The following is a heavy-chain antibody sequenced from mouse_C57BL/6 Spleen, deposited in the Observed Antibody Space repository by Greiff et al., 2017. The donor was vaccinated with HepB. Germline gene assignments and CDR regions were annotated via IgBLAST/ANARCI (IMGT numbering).Heavy chain of an antibody. V-gene: IGHV1-42*01. CDR1: GYSFTGYY. CDR2: INPRTGGT. J-gene: IGHJ3*01. D-gene: IGHD1-1*01. CDR3: ARDYGSSLSWFAY. Sequence: VQLQQSGPELVKPGASVKISCKASGYSFTGYYMNWVKQSPEKSLEWIGEINPRTGGTSYNQKFKAKATLTVDKSSSTAYMQLKSLTSEDSAVYYCARDYGSSLSWFAYWGQGTLVTVSA.